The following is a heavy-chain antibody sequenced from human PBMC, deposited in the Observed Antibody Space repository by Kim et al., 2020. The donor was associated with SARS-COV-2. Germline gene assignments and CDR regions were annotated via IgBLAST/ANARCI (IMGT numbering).Heavy chain of an antibody. CDR3: ARSGDYGAVDY. CDR2: T. D-gene: IGHD4-17*01. Sequence: TYYNPSLKSRGTISVDTSKNQFSLKLSSVTAADTAVYYCARSGDYGAVDYWGQGTLVTVSS. J-gene: IGHJ4*02. V-gene: IGHV4-31*02.